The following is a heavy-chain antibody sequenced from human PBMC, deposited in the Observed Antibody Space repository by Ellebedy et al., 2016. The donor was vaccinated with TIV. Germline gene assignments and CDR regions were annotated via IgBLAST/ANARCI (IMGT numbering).Heavy chain of an antibody. V-gene: IGHV5-51*01. CDR2: IYPGDSET. CDR3: ARSRQGYNTGAEL. J-gene: IGHJ4*02. D-gene: IGHD5-24*01. CDR1: GYNFANYW. Sequence: GESLKISCQTSGYNFANYWIGWVRQMPGKGLEWMGIIYPGDSETSDSPSFQGQVTLSADQSIGTAYLQWSSLKAADTAIYFCARSRQGYNTGAELWGQGTLVTVSS.